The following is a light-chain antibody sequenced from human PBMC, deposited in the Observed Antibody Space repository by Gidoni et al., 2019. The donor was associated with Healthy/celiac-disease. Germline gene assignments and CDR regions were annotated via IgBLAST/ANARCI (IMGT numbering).Light chain of an antibody. Sequence: EIVLPQSPGPLSLSPGARATLSCRASQSGSSSYLAWYQQKPGQAPRLLIYGASSRATGIPDRFSGSGSGTDFTLTISRLEPEDFAVYYCQQYGSSPLTFGQXTRLEIK. V-gene: IGKV3-20*01. CDR3: QQYGSSPLT. CDR1: QSGSSSY. J-gene: IGKJ5*01. CDR2: GAS.